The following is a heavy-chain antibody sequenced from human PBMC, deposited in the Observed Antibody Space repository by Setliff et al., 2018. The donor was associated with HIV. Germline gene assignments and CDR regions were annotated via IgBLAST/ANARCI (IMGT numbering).Heavy chain of an antibody. CDR1: GFMFSGSA. CDR2: IRSRANDYAT. V-gene: IGHV3-73*01. J-gene: IGHJ6*03. CDR3: TRLGEAGFDYYMDV. Sequence: GGSLRLSCTASGFMFSGSAIHWVRQTSGKGLEWIGRIRSRANDYATEYAVSTKGRFIISRDDSRGSSHLQLNSLEIEDTAVYYCTRLGEAGFDYYMDVWGTGTTVTVSS. D-gene: IGHD3-16*01.